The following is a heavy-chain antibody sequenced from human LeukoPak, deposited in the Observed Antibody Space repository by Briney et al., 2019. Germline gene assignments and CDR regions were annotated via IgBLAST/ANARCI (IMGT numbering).Heavy chain of an antibody. D-gene: IGHD2-2*01. CDR2: IYHSGST. Sequence: TCAXXGYSISSGYXWGWIRPPPGKGREGIGMIYHSGSTYYNPSVKRGVTISGETRKNKFYLKLSSVTAADTAVYYCARHGIVVVPAAIGFDPWGQGTLVTVSS. V-gene: IGHV4-38-2*01. CDR3: ARHGIVVVPAAIGFDP. J-gene: IGHJ5*02. CDR1: GYSISSGYX.